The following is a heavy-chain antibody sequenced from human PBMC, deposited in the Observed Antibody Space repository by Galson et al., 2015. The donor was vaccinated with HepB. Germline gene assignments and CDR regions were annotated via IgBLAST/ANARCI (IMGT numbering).Heavy chain of an antibody. CDR3: AKVAGVVVVTWYFDY. CDR2: ISGSGGST. V-gene: IGHV3-23*01. CDR1: GFTFSTSS. J-gene: IGHJ4*02. D-gene: IGHD3-22*01. Sequence: SLRLSCAASGFTFSTSSMNWVRQAPGKGLEWVSAISGSGGSTYYADSVKGRFTISRDNSKNTLYLQMNSLRAEDTAVYYCAKVAGVVVVTWYFDYWGQGTLVTVSS.